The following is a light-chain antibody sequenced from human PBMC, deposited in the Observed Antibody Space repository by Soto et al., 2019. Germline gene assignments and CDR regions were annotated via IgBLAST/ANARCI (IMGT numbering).Light chain of an antibody. J-gene: IGLJ1*01. CDR2: YDD. Sequence: QAVVTQPPSVSEAPRQRVTISCSGSSSNIGNNAVNWYQQLPGKAPKLLIYYDDLLPSGVSDRFSGSKSGTSASLAISGLQSEDEADYYCAAWDDSLNGYVFGPGTKLTVL. CDR1: SSNIGNNA. V-gene: IGLV1-36*01. CDR3: AAWDDSLNGYV.